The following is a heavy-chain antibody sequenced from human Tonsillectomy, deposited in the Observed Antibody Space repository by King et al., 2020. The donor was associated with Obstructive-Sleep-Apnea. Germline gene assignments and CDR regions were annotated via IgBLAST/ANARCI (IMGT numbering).Heavy chain of an antibody. V-gene: IGHV4-38-2*02. Sequence: QLQESGPGLVKPSETLSLTCTVSGYSISSGYYWGWIRQPPGKGLEWIGTIYHIGSTYYNPSLKSRVTISRDTSKNQISLKLSSVTAADTAVYYCARDRPSGSYSYWGQGTLVTVSS. CDR2: IYHIGST. CDR3: ARDRPSGSYSY. D-gene: IGHD1-26*01. J-gene: IGHJ4*02. CDR1: GYSISSGYY.